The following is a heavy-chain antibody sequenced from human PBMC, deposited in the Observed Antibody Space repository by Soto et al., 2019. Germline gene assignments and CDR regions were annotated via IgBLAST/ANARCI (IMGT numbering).Heavy chain of an antibody. CDR1: GFTFRNNV. J-gene: IGHJ6*02. CDR3: AKEVSGAARGAMDV. D-gene: IGHD2-8*02. V-gene: IGHV3-23*04. Sequence: EVQLVESGGGLVQPGGSLRLSCAASGFTFRNNVMNWVRQAPGRGLQWVSGITDNGGSTYYADSVKGRCTISRDNSKNTLYLQMNSLRAEDTAVYYCAKEVSGAARGAMDVWGQGTTVTVSS. CDR2: ITDNGGST.